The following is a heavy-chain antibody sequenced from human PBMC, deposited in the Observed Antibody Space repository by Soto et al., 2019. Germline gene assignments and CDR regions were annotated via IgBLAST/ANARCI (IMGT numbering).Heavy chain of an antibody. CDR2: IIPIFGTA. V-gene: IGHV1-69*01. CDR1: GGTFSSYA. CDR3: ASGRAGGQLRYYYGMDV. Sequence: QVQLVQSGAEVKKPGSSVKVSCKASGGTFSSYAISWVRQAPGQGLEWMGGIIPIFGTANYAQKFQGRVTITADETTNTAYMELSSLRSEETAVYYCASGRAGGQLRYYYGMDVWGQGTTVTVSS. D-gene: IGHD6-6*01. J-gene: IGHJ6*01.